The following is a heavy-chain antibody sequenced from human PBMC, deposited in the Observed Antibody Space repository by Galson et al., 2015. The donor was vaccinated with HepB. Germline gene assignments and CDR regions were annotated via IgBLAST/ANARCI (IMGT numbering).Heavy chain of an antibody. Sequence: SVKVSCKASGYIFTSYAMHWVRQAPGQRLEWMGWINAGNDNTEYSQKFQGRVTITRDTSASTAYMELSSLRSEDTAVYYCARGDSISWSFDYWGQGTLVTVSS. D-gene: IGHD6-13*01. CDR2: INAGNDNT. CDR3: ARGDSISWSFDY. V-gene: IGHV1-3*01. J-gene: IGHJ4*02. CDR1: GYIFTSYA.